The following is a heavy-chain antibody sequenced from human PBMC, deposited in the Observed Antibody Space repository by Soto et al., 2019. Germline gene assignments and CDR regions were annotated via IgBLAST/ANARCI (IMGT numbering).Heavy chain of an antibody. CDR3: ARATVTIRLGNDAFDI. CDR1: GGSISSGGYY. J-gene: IGHJ3*02. D-gene: IGHD4-17*01. Sequence: QVQLQESGPGLVKPSQTLSLTCTVSGGSISSGGYYWSWIRQHPGKGLEWIGYIYYSGSTYYNPSLKSRVNISVDTSKNQFSLKLSSVTAADTAVYYCARATVTIRLGNDAFDIWGQGTMVTVSS. V-gene: IGHV4-31*03. CDR2: IYYSGST.